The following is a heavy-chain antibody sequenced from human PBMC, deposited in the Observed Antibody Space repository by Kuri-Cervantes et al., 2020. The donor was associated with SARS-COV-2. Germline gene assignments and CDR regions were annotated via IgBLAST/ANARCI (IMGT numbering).Heavy chain of an antibody. CDR2: ISYDGSNK. CDR1: GFTFSSYA. V-gene: IGHV3-30-3*01. D-gene: IGHD6-13*01. J-gene: IGHJ4*02. CDR3: ARDRSGIAAAGILFNY. Sequence: GGSLRLSCAASGFTFSSYAMHWVRQAPGKGLEWVAVISYDGSNKYYADSVKGRFTISRDNSKNTLYLQMNSLRAEDTAVYYCARDRSGIAAAGILFNYWGQGTLVTVSS.